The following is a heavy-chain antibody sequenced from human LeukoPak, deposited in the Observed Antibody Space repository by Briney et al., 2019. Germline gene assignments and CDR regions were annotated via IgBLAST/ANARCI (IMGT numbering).Heavy chain of an antibody. V-gene: IGHV3-30*02. Sequence: GGSLRLSCAASGFTFSSYGMHWFRQAPGKGLEWVAFIRYDGSNKYYADSVKGRFTISRDNSKNTLYLQMNSLRAEDTAVYYCAKKGLAAAGHFDYWGQGTLVTVSS. CDR2: IRYDGSNK. CDR3: AKKGLAAAGHFDY. J-gene: IGHJ4*02. CDR1: GFTFSSYG. D-gene: IGHD6-13*01.